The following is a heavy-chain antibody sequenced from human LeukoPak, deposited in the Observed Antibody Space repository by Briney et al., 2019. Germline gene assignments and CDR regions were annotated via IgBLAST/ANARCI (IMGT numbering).Heavy chain of an antibody. CDR1: GGSITSANW. J-gene: IGHJ5*02. Sequence: SETLSLTCAVSGGSITSANWWSWVRQSPGKGLEWIGEIYHTGNTNYNPSLNSRVSISLDTSKNQFSLRLTSVTAADTAVYYCARETIRYFDWLPNWFDPWGQGTLVTVSS. V-gene: IGHV4-4*02. CDR3: ARETIRYFDWLPNWFDP. D-gene: IGHD3-9*01. CDR2: IYHTGNT.